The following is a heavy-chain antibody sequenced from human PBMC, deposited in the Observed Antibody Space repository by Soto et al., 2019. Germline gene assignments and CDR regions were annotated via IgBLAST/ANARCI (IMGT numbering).Heavy chain of an antibody. CDR2: ISYDGSNK. J-gene: IGHJ3*02. Sequence: QVQLVESGGGVVQPGRSLRLSCAASGFTFSSYAMHWVRQAPGKGLEWVAVISYDGSNKYYADSVKGRFTISRDNSKNTLDLQMNSLRAEDTAVYYWARDGTTDLSSFWDIWGQGTMVTVSS. D-gene: IGHD1-7*01. V-gene: IGHV3-30-3*01. CDR3: ARDGTTDLSSFWDI. CDR1: GFTFSSYA.